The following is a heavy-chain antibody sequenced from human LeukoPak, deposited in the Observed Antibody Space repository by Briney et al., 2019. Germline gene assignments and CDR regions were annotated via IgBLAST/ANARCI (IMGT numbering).Heavy chain of an antibody. CDR1: GYTFISYG. CDR2: ISTYNDNT. V-gene: IGHV1-18*01. Sequence: GASVKVSCKASGYTFISYGISWVRQAPGQGLEWMGWISTYNDNTNYAQKVQGRVTMTTDTSTSTAYMELRSLRSDDTAVYYCARGAKVATILDYWGQGTLVTVSS. J-gene: IGHJ4*02. D-gene: IGHD5-12*01. CDR3: ARGAKVATILDY.